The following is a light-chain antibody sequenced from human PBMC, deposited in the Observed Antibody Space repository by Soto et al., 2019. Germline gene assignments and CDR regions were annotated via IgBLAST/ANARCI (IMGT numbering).Light chain of an antibody. J-gene: IGKJ1*01. Sequence: EIVMTQSPATLSVSPGERATLSCRASQSVSSNSLAWYQQKPGQAPRLLIYDAFIRATGIPARFSGSGSGSDFTLTISRLEPEDFAVYYCQQYGSSPRTFGQGTKVDIK. CDR1: QSVSSNS. CDR3: QQYGSSPRT. V-gene: IGKV3-20*01. CDR2: DAF.